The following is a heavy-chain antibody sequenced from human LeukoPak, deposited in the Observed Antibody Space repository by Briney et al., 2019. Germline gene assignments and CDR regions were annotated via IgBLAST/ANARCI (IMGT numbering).Heavy chain of an antibody. CDR3: ARDATMVRGVTYIDY. J-gene: IGHJ4*02. Sequence: PSETLSLTCTVSGGSISSYYWSWIRQPPGKGLEWVSSISSSSSYIYYADSVKGRFTISRDNAKNSLYLQMNSLRAEDTAVYYCARDATMVRGVTYIDYWGQGTLVTVSS. CDR1: GGSISSYY. D-gene: IGHD3-10*01. V-gene: IGHV3-21*01. CDR2: ISSSSSYI.